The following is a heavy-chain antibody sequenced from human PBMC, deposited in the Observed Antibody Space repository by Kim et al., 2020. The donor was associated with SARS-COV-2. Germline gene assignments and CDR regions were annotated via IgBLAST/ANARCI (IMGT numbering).Heavy chain of an antibody. V-gene: IGHV1-8*01. D-gene: IGHD2-21*01. J-gene: IGHJ6*03. CDR2: MNPNSGNT. CDR1: GYTFTSYD. CDR3: ARVGERKGLLSRFSTVVTRAYMDV. Sequence: ASVKVSCKASGYTFTSYDINWVRQATGQGLEWMGWMNPNSGNTGYAQKFQGRVTMTRNTSISTAYMELSSLRSEDTAVYYCARVGERKGLLSRFSTVVTRAYMDVWAKGNTVTVSS.